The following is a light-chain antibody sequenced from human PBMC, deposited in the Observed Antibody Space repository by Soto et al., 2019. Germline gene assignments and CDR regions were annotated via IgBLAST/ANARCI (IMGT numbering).Light chain of an antibody. CDR1: SSDVGGSNY. CDR3: SSYTSSSTYV. V-gene: IGLV2-14*01. J-gene: IGLJ1*01. Sequence: LTQPASVSGSPGQSITISCTGTSSDVGGSNYVSWYQQHPGKAPKLIISDVSYRPSGVSNRFSGSKSGNTASLTISGLQVEDEADYYCSSYTSSSTYVFGTGTKVTVL. CDR2: DVS.